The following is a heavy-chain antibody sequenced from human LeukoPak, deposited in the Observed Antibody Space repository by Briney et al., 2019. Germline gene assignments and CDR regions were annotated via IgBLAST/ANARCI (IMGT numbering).Heavy chain of an antibody. Sequence: TPGGSLRLSCAASGFTFSSYSMNWVRQAPGKGLEWVSSISSSSSYIYYADSVKGRFTISRDNAKNSLYLQMNSLRAKDTAVYYCARDEAARGDYYYMDVWGKGTTVTVSS. CDR2: ISSSSSYI. V-gene: IGHV3-21*01. CDR3: ARDEAARGDYYYMDV. J-gene: IGHJ6*03. CDR1: GFTFSSYS. D-gene: IGHD6-6*01.